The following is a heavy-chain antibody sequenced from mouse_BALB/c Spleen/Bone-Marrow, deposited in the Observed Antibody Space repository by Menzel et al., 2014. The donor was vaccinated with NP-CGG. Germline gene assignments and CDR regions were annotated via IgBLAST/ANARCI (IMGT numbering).Heavy chain of an antibody. CDR3: ARGYYYGSTYYYAMDY. D-gene: IGHD1-1*01. CDR1: GFSLTSYG. Sequence: VQLQQSGPGLASPSQSLSITCTVSGFSLTSYGVHWVRQPPGKGLEWLGVIWAGGSTNYNSALMSRLSISKDNSKSQVFLKMNSLQTDDTAMYYCARGYYYGSTYYYAMDYWGQGTSVTVSS. V-gene: IGHV2-9*02. CDR2: IWAGGST. J-gene: IGHJ4*01.